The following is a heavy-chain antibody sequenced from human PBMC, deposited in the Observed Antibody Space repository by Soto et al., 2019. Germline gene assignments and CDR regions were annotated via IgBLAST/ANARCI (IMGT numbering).Heavy chain of an antibody. Sequence: GGAQRLPSQAPGFTFSTAWMARVPRAPGKGLIGGGSVNCKTQVPATASAAPVKGRFTISRDDSKNTLYLQMNSLKAEDTAVYYCTTVCYDSSGYYPGDALDVWGQGTMVTVSS. CDR1: GFTFSTAW. V-gene: IGHV3-15*01. CDR3: TTVCYDSSGYYPGDALDV. CDR2: VNCKTQVPAT. D-gene: IGHD3-22*01. J-gene: IGHJ3*01.